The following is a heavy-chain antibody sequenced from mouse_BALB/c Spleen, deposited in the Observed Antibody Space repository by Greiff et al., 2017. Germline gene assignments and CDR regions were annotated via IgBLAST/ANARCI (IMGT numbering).Heavy chain of an antibody. J-gene: IGHJ4*01. V-gene: IGHV5-6-2*01. D-gene: IGHD1-2*01. CDR1: GFTFSSYY. Sequence: EVQVVESGGGLVKLGGSLKLSCAASGFTFSSYYMSWVRQTPEKRLELVAAINSNGGSTYYPDTVKGRFTISRDNAKNTLYLQMSSLKSEDTALYYCARHGLGYGYVGYAMDYWGQGTSVTVSS. CDR3: ARHGLGYGYVGYAMDY. CDR2: INSNGGST.